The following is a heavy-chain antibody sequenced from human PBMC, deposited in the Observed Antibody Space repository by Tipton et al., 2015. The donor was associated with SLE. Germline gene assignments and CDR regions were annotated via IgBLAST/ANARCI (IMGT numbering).Heavy chain of an antibody. CDR1: VYYISSGYY. Sequence: TLSLTCTISVYYISSGYYWSWIRQPPGKGLEWIGYIHYSGNPTYNPTLKSRVTISVDTSKNQFPLKLRSVTAADKAVYYWASESRGTTVTTGFDYWGQGTLVTVSS. D-gene: IGHD4-17*01. CDR3: ASESRGTTVTTGFDY. CDR2: IHYSGNP. V-gene: IGHV4-59*08. J-gene: IGHJ4*02.